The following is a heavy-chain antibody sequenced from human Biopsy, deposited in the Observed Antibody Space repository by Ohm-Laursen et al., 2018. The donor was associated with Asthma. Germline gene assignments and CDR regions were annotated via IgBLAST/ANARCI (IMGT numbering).Heavy chain of an antibody. CDR2: IYYSGTT. CDR1: GGYMRSGNYY. Sequence: TPSLTCCLSSGSGGYMRSGNYYWGWIRQPPGKGLEWIGSIYYSGTTYYNPSLESRVTVSADTSKNQFSLKLTSVTAADTAVYYCVRGSSSWHHGPFHYYYGLDVWGQGTTATVSS. CDR3: VRGSSSWHHGPFHYYYGLDV. V-gene: IGHV4-39*01. J-gene: IGHJ6*02. D-gene: IGHD6-13*01.